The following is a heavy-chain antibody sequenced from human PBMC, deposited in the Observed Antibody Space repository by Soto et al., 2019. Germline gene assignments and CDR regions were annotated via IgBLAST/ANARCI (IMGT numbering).Heavy chain of an antibody. J-gene: IGHJ3*02. V-gene: IGHV1-18*01. CDR2: ISAYNGNT. Sequence: ASVKVSCRASGYTFTSYGISWVRQAPGQGLEWMGWISAYNGNTNYAQKLQGRVTMTTDTSTSTAYMELRSLRSDDTAVYYCARARSKRDAFDIWGQGTMVTVSS. D-gene: IGHD3-10*01. CDR1: GYTFTSYG. CDR3: ARARSKRDAFDI.